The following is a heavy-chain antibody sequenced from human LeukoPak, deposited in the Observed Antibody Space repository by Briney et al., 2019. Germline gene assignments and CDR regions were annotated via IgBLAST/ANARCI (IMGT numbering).Heavy chain of an antibody. Sequence: SETLSLTCTVSGGSISSYYWSWIRQPAGKGLEWIGRIYTSGSTNYNPSLKSRVTMSVDTSKNQFSLKLSSVTAADTAVYYCARDASPGFQQLALYYYYYYYMDVWGKGTTVTVSS. V-gene: IGHV4-4*07. CDR1: GGSISSYY. CDR2: IYTSGST. J-gene: IGHJ6*03. D-gene: IGHD6-13*01. CDR3: ARDASPGFQQLALYYYYYYYMDV.